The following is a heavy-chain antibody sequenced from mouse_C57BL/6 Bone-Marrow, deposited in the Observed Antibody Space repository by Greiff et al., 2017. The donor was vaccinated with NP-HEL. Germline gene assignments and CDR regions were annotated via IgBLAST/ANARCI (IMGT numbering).Heavy chain of an antibody. V-gene: IGHV1-26*01. J-gene: IGHJ2*01. CDR1: GYTFTDYY. CDR3: AGALKDFDY. D-gene: IGHD6-1*01. Sequence: EVQLQQSGPELVKPGASVKISCKASGYTFTDYYMNWVKQSHGKSLEWIGDINPNNGGTSYNQKFKGKAPLTVDKSSSTAYMELRSLTSEDSAVYYGAGALKDFDYWGQGTTLTVSS. CDR2: INPNNGGT.